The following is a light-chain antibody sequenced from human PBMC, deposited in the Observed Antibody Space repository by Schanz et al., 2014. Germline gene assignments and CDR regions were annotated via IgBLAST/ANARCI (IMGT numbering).Light chain of an antibody. CDR3: SSYTSSTTRV. Sequence: QSALTQPASVSGSPGQSITISCTGTSSDVGSYNLVSWYQQHPGKAPKLMIYEGSKRPSGVSNRFSGSKSGITASLSISGLQAEDEADYYCSSYTSSTTRVFGTGTKLTVL. V-gene: IGLV2-14*02. CDR2: EGS. J-gene: IGLJ1*01. CDR1: SSDVGSYNL.